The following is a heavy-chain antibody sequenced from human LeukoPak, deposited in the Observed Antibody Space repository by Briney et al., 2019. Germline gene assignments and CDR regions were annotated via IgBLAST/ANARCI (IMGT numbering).Heavy chain of an antibody. CDR2: ISWNSGST. V-gene: IGHV3-9*01. J-gene: IGHJ3*02. D-gene: IGHD3-9*01. Sequence: GRSLRLSCAASGFTFDDYAMHWVRQAPGKGLEWVSGISWNSGSTYYADSVKGRFTISRDNSKNTLYLQMNSLRAEDTAVYYCARGLRYFDWLFRDAFDIWGQGTMVTVSS. CDR1: GFTFDDYA. CDR3: ARGLRYFDWLFRDAFDI.